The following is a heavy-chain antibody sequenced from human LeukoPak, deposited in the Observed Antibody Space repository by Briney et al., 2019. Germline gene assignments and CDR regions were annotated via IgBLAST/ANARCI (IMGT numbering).Heavy chain of an antibody. CDR1: GFTFSSYS. V-gene: IGHV3-21*04. CDR3: AKLSGMIMFGDLFDY. CDR2: ITSSSSYM. J-gene: IGHJ4*02. Sequence: GGSLRLSCAASGFTFSSYSMNWVRQAPGKGLEWVSSITSSSSYMSYADSVKGRFTISRDNSKNTLYLQMNSLRAEDTAVYYCAKLSGMIMFGDLFDYWGQGTLVIVSS. D-gene: IGHD3-16*01.